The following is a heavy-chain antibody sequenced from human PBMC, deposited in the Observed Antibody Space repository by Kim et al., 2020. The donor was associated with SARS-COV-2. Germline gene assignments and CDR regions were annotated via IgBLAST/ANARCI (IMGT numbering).Heavy chain of an antibody. CDR2: ISYDGSSK. J-gene: IGHJ6*01. CDR3: AKAVVRGVNYYYYGMDV. V-gene: IGHV3-30*18. D-gene: IGHD3-10*01. CDR1: GFTFSTYG. Sequence: GGSLRLSCAASGFTFSTYGMHWVRQAPGKGLEWVAVISYDGSSKYYGESVKGRFTISRDNPENTLYLQMNSLRPDDTAVYYCAKAVVRGVNYYYYGMDV.